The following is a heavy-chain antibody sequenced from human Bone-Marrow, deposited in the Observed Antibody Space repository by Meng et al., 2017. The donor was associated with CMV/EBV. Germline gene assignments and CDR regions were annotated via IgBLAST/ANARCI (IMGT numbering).Heavy chain of an antibody. V-gene: IGHV4-59*01. D-gene: IGHD3-3*01. CDR2: IYYSGST. CDR3: ASMAPTEWLYEGLNAFDI. CDR1: GGSISSYY. J-gene: IGHJ3*02. Sequence: SETLSLTCTVSGGSISSYYWSWIRQPPGKGLEWIGYIYYSGSTNYNPSLKSRVTISVDTSKNQFSLKLSSVTAADTAVYYCASMAPTEWLYEGLNAFDIWGQGKRV.